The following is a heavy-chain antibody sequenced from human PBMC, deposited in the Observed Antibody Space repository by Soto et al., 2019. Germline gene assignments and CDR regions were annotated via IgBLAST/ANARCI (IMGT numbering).Heavy chain of an antibody. Sequence: SGPTLVNPTETLTLTCTFSGFSLTTSGVGVGWIRQPPGKALEWLAIIFWSDDQRYRPSLKSRLTITKDTSKDQVVLTMTNMDPVDTATYYCAHTCGYSNGDNWFDPWGQGILVTVSS. CDR1: GFSLTTSGVG. D-gene: IGHD4-4*01. CDR2: IFWSDDQ. V-gene: IGHV2-5*01. CDR3: AHTCGYSNGDNWFDP. J-gene: IGHJ5*02.